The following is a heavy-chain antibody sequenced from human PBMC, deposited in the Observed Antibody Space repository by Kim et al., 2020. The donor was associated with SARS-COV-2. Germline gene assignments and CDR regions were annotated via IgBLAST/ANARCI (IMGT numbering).Heavy chain of an antibody. D-gene: IGHD3-22*01. CDR1: GFTFSSYS. Sequence: GGSLRLSCAASGFTFSSYSMNWVRQAPGKGLEWVSYISVGSTTIYYADSVKGRFTISRDNAKNSLYLQMNSLRAEDTAVYYCARYFPDTHFDYWGQGNLDTVSS. CDR3: ARYFPDTHFDY. V-gene: IGHV3-48*04. J-gene: IGHJ4*02. CDR2: ISVGSTTI.